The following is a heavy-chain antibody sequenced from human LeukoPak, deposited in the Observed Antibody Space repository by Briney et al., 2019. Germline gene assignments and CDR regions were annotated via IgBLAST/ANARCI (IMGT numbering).Heavy chain of an antibody. CDR1: GYTFTSYY. D-gene: IGHD6-19*01. CDR2: INPSGGST. CDR3: ARALSSGHNLYYYYGMDV. J-gene: IGHJ6*02. V-gene: IGHV1-46*01. Sequence: ASVKVSCKASGYTFTSYYMHWVRQAPGQGLEWMGIINPSGGSTSYAQKFQGRVTMTRDTSTSTVYMELSSLRSEDTAVYYCARALSSGHNLYYYYGMDVWGQGTTVTVSS.